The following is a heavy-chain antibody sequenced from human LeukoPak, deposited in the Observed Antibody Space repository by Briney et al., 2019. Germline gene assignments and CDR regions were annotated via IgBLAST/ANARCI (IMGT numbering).Heavy chain of an antibody. Sequence: PSETLSLTCAVYGGSFSGYCWSWIRQPPGKGLEWIGEINHSGSTNYNPSLKSRVTISVDTSKNQFSLKLSSVTAADTAVYYCASGRVGSSGWLTDYWGQGTLVTVSS. J-gene: IGHJ4*02. CDR1: GGSFSGYC. D-gene: IGHD6-19*01. CDR2: INHSGST. CDR3: ASGRVGSSGWLTDY. V-gene: IGHV4-34*01.